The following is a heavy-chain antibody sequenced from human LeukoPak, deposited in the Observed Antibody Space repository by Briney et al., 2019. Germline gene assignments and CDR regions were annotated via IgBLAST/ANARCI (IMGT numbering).Heavy chain of an antibody. V-gene: IGHV3-7*01. CDR3: ARGTSYYPEYYYYGMDV. J-gene: IGHJ6*02. D-gene: IGHD3-10*01. Sequence: LPGGSLRLSYAASGFTFSSYWMSWVRQAPGKGLEWVADIKQDGSEKYYVDSVKGRFTISRDNAKNSLYLQMNSLRAEDTAVYYCARGTSYYPEYYYYGMDVWGQGTTVTVSS. CDR2: IKQDGSEK. CDR1: GFTFSSYW.